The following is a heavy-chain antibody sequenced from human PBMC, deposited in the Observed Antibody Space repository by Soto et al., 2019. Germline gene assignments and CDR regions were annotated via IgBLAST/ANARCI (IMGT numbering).Heavy chain of an antibody. CDR2: IYHSGST. J-gene: IGHJ4*02. Sequence: SETLSLTCAVSGGSISSGAYSWSWIRQPPGKGLEWIGYIYHSGSTYYNPSLKSRVTVSIDRSKNQFSLKLTSVTAADTAVYLCARRDWKFRGYNFDSWGQGSLVTVPS. CDR3: ARRDWKFRGYNFDS. V-gene: IGHV4-30-2*01. CDR1: GGSISSGAYS. D-gene: IGHD1-1*01.